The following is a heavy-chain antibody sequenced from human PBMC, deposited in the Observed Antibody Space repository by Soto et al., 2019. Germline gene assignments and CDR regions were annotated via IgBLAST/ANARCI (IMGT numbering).Heavy chain of an antibody. CDR3: ASPPGLESCTNGVCPDSGDEAFDI. D-gene: IGHD2-8*01. Sequence: SETLSLTCAVYGGSFSGYYWSWIRQPPGKGLEWIGEINHSGSTNYNPSLKSRVTISVDTSKNQFSLKLSSVTAADTAVYYCASPPGLESCTNGVCPDSGDEAFDIWGQGTMVTVSS. CDR1: GGSFSGYY. V-gene: IGHV4-34*01. CDR2: INHSGST. J-gene: IGHJ3*02.